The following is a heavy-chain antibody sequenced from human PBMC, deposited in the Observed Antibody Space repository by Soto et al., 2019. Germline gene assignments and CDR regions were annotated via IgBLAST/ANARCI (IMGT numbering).Heavy chain of an antibody. J-gene: IGHJ6*02. CDR1: GGTFGNSA. Sequence: QVQLVQSGAEVKKPGSSVTVSCKASGGTFGNSAISWVRQAPGQGLEWMGGITPIFPTPDYAQKFQGRVTXTXDXXTTTAYMELTSLKSEDTAVYYCARDKDRQQLGGNYYYGIDVWGQGTTVTVSS. V-gene: IGHV1-69*05. CDR3: ARDKDRQQLGGNYYYGIDV. CDR2: ITPIFPTP. D-gene: IGHD2-15*01.